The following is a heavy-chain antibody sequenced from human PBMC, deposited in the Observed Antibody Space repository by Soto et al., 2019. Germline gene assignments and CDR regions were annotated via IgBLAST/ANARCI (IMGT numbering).Heavy chain of an antibody. J-gene: IGHJ5*02. D-gene: IGHD4-17*01. CDR3: ARTPPHAVTRGFWWFDP. V-gene: IGHV1-8*01. CDR2: MNPNSGNT. Sequence: QVQLVQSGAEVKKPGASVKVSCKASGYTFTSYDINWVRQATGQGLEWMGWMNPNSGNTGYAQKFQGRATMTRNTSISTAYMELSSLRSEDTAVYYCARTPPHAVTRGFWWFDPWGQGTLVTVSS. CDR1: GYTFTSYD.